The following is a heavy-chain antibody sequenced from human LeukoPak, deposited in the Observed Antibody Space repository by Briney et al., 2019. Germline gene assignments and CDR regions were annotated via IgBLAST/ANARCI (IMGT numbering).Heavy chain of an antibody. D-gene: IGHD2-2*01. Sequence: ASVKVSCKASGYTFTSYAMHWVRQAPGQRLEWMGWINAGNGNTKYSQKFQGRVTITRDTSASTAYMELSSLRSEDTAVYYCARDLVCTMNCKDSWGQGTLVTVSS. J-gene: IGHJ4*02. CDR2: INAGNGNT. V-gene: IGHV1-3*01. CDR3: ARDLVCTMNCKDS. CDR1: GYTFTSYA.